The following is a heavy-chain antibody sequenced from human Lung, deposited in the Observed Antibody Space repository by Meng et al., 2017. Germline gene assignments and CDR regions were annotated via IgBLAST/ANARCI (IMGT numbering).Heavy chain of an antibody. CDR1: GGSFSDYY. J-gene: IGHJ4*02. D-gene: IGHD4-11*01. V-gene: IGHV4-34*01. CDR3: ARGPTTMAHDFDY. CDR2: INHSGST. Sequence: LQQWVLGLLEPSEALSLTCVVSGGSFSDYYWSWIRQPPGKGLEWIGEINHSGSTNYNPSLESRATISVDTSQNNLSLKLSSVTAADSAVYYCARGPTTMAHDFDYWGQGTLVTVSS.